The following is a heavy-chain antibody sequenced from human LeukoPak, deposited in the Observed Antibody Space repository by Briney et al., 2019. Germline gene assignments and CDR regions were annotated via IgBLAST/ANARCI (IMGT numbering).Heavy chain of an antibody. D-gene: IGHD6-6*01. Sequence: GRSLRLSCAASGFTFDDYAMHWVRQAPGKGLEWVSGISWNSGSIGYADSVKGRFTISRDNAKNSLYLQMNSLRAEDTALYYCAKAHFSSSSGRYYYYYGMDVWGQGTTVTVSS. J-gene: IGHJ6*02. V-gene: IGHV3-9*01. CDR2: ISWNSGSI. CDR3: AKAHFSSSSGRYYYYYGMDV. CDR1: GFTFDDYA.